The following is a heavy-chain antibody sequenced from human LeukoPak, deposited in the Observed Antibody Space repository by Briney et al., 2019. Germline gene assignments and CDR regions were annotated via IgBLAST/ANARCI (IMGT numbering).Heavy chain of an antibody. CDR1: GYTFTSYD. D-gene: IGHD3-16*01. Sequence: GASVKVSSKASGYTFTSYDINWVRQATGQGLEWMGWMSPNSGSTGYAQKFQGRVTITRNTSISTAYMELSSLRSEDTALYYCARGTSLYEDSYYMDVWGKGTTVTVSS. J-gene: IGHJ6*03. V-gene: IGHV1-8*01. CDR3: ARGTSLYEDSYYMDV. CDR2: MSPNSGST.